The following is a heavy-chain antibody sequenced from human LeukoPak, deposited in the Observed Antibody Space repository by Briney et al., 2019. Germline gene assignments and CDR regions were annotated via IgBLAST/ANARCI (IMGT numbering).Heavy chain of an antibody. J-gene: IGHJ4*02. Sequence: PSETLSFTCAVYGGSFSGYYWSWIRQPPGKGLEWIGEINHSGSTNCNPSLKSRVTISVDTSKNQFSLKLSSVTAADTAVYYCARRQGVPSYYFDYWGQGTLVTVSS. V-gene: IGHV4-34*01. CDR3: ARRQGVPSYYFDY. D-gene: IGHD2-15*01. CDR2: INHSGST. CDR1: GGSFSGYY.